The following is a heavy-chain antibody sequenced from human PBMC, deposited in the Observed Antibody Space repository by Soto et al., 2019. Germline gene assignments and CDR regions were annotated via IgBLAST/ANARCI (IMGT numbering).Heavy chain of an antibody. CDR2: IYSGGSS. D-gene: IGHD3-10*01. CDR1: GFTVSSSH. J-gene: IGHJ5*02. Sequence: DVQLVESGGSLIQPGGSLRLSCTTSGFTVSSSHMTWVRQAPGKGLEWVSVIYSGGSSYYAVSVQGRFTISRDNSKNTVYLQMNSLRGEDTAMYYCARLGPYGSESYSFRYNRFDPRGQGTQVTVSS. CDR3: ARLGPYGSESYSFRYNRFDP. V-gene: IGHV3-53*01.